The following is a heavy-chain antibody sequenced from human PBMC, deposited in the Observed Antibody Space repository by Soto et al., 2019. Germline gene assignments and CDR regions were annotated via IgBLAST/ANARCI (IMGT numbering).Heavy chain of an antibody. CDR1: GYSFTSYG. J-gene: IGHJ1*01. Sequence: ASVKVSCKASGYSFTSYGIHWVRQAPGQGLEWMGWISTYNGNTNYAQKLQGRVTMTTDTSTSTAYMELRSLRSDDTAVYYCARERDGSSWSSAEYLQHWGQGTLVTVSS. CDR2: ISTYNGNT. V-gene: IGHV1-18*01. D-gene: IGHD6-13*01. CDR3: ARERDGSSWSSAEYLQH.